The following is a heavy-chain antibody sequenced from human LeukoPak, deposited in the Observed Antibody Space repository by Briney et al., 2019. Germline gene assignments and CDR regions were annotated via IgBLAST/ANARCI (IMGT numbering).Heavy chain of an antibody. J-gene: IGHJ6*03. CDR1: GGSFSGYY. Sequence: PETLSLTCAVYGGSFSGYYWSWIRQPPGKGLEWIGEINHSGSTNYNPSLKSRVTISVDTSKNQFSLKLSSVTAADTAVYYCARGRYYGSSYYYYMDVWGKGTTVTVSS. V-gene: IGHV4-34*01. CDR2: INHSGST. CDR3: ARGRYYGSSYYYYMDV. D-gene: IGHD3-10*01.